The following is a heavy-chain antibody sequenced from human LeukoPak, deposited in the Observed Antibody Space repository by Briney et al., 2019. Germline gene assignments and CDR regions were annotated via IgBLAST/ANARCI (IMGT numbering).Heavy chain of an antibody. J-gene: IGHJ4*02. CDR1: GFTFGDYA. D-gene: IGHD3-22*01. Sequence: QTGGSLRLSCTASGFTFGDYAMSWFRQAPGKGLEWVGFIRSKAYGGTTEYAASVKGRFTISRDDSKSIAYLQMNSLKTEDTAVYYCTRGCYYDSSGYSNHNLGGIDYWGQGTLVTVSS. CDR3: TRGCYYDSSGYSNHNLGGIDY. CDR2: IRSKAYGGTT. V-gene: IGHV3-49*03.